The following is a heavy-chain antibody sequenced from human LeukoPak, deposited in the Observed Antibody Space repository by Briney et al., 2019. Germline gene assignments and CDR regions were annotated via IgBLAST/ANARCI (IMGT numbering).Heavy chain of an antibody. CDR2: IRYDGSNK. CDR3: AKEIVVVPAAIPFDAFDI. V-gene: IGHV3-30*02. CDR1: GFTFSSYA. D-gene: IGHD2-2*02. Sequence: GGSLRLSCAASGFTFSSYAMHWVRQAPGKGLEWVAFIRYDGSNKYYADSVKGRFTISRDNSKNTLYLQMNSLRAEDTAVYYCAKEIVVVPAAIPFDAFDIWGQGTMVTVSS. J-gene: IGHJ3*02.